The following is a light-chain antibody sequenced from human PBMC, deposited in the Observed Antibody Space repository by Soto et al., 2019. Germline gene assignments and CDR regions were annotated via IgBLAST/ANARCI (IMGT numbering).Light chain of an antibody. V-gene: IGKV3-15*01. Sequence: ELVMTQSPATLSVSPGERATLSCRASQSINSNLAWYQQKPGQAPRLLIYGASTRATGVPARFSGSGSGTEFTLTISSLQSEDFAVYYCQQYSNWWSFGQGTKVDIK. J-gene: IGKJ1*01. CDR3: QQYSNWWS. CDR2: GAS. CDR1: QSINSN.